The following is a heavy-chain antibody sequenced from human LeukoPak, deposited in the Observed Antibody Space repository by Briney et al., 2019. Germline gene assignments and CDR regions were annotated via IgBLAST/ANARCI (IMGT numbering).Heavy chain of an antibody. CDR1: GASISSWY. J-gene: IGHJ4*02. Sequence: ASETLSLTCTVTGASISSWYWSWIRQPPGKGREWIGNIHGSGNTNYNPSLKSRVSMSLDTSKNQVSLNLTSVTAADTATYFCARETILAGFASGLGFNYWGQGILVIVSS. D-gene: IGHD3-9*01. CDR3: ARETILAGFASGLGFNY. V-gene: IGHV4-59*12. CDR2: IHGSGNT.